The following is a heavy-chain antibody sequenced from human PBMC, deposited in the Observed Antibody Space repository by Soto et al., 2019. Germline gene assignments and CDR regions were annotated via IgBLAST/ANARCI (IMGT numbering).Heavy chain of an antibody. CDR3: ARGPAAPAFYFDY. Sequence: GGSLRLSCVASGFTFRSFSLNWVRQAPGKGLEWVSYISGTDTAYYADSVKGRFTISRDSAKNSVYLHMTSVREEDTAVYYCARGPAAPAFYFDYWGQGTPVTVSS. J-gene: IGHJ4*02. CDR2: ISGTDTA. D-gene: IGHD6-25*01. V-gene: IGHV3-48*02. CDR1: GFTFRSFS.